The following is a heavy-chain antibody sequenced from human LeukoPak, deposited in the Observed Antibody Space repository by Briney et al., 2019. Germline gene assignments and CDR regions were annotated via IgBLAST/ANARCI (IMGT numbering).Heavy chain of an antibody. CDR2: IKQDGSEK. J-gene: IGHJ6*04. D-gene: IGHD6-13*01. V-gene: IGHV3-7*03. CDR1: GFTFSSYW. CDR3: ASNKRAAARYYYYYYGMDV. Sequence: GGSLRLSCAASGFTFSSYWMSWVRQAPGKGLEWVANIKQDGSEKYYVDSVKGRFTISRDNAKNSLYLQMNSLRAEDTAVYYCASNKRAAARYYYYYYGMDVWGKGTTVTVSS.